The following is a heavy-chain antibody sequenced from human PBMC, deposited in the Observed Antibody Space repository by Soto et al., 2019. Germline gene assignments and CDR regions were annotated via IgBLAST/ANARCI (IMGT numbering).Heavy chain of an antibody. V-gene: IGHV3-30*18. J-gene: IGHJ5*02. CDR2: ISYDGSNK. CDR3: AKDSTWIQLWSAEGSWFDP. D-gene: IGHD5-18*01. Sequence: PGGSLRLSCAASGFTFSSYGMHWVRQAPGKGLKWVAVISYDGSNKYYADSVKGRFTISRDNSKNTLYLQMNSLRAEDTAVYYCAKDSTWIQLWSAEGSWFDPWGQGTLVTVSS. CDR1: GFTFSSYG.